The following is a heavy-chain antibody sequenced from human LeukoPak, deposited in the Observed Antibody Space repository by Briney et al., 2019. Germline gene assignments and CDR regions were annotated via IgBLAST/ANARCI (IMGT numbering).Heavy chain of an antibody. J-gene: IGHJ4*02. CDR3: AREMATMESAVDY. V-gene: IGHV3-48*01. CDR2: ISSSSSTI. D-gene: IGHD5-24*01. CDR1: GFTFSSYS. Sequence: GGSLRLSCAASGFTFSSYSMNWFRQAPGKGLEWVSYISSSSSTIYYADSVKGRFTISRDNAKNSLYLQMNSLRAEDTAVYYCAREMATMESAVDYWGQGTLVTVSS.